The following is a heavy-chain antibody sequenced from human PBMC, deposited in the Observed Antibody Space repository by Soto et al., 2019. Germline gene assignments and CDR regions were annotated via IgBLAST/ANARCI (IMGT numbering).Heavy chain of an antibody. CDR2: IIPIFNST. V-gene: IGHV1-69*06. CDR3: AREGRGKKAGYNGLVSLGY. D-gene: IGHD2-2*02. Sequence: SVKVSCKVSGSRFSNYVISWVRQAPGHGLEWLGRIIPIFNSTKYAQSFQGRVTITADKSTSTASLELSSLRSDDTAVYYCAREGRGKKAGYNGLVSLGYWGQ. CDR1: GSRFSNYV. J-gene: IGHJ4*02.